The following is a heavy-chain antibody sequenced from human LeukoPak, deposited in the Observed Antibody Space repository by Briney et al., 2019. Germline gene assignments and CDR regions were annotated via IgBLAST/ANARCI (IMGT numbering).Heavy chain of an antibody. D-gene: IGHD3-3*01. CDR1: GYSISSGYY. Sequence: PSETLSLTCAISGYSISSGYYWGWIRQPPGKGMEWIGSIYHSGSTYYNPSLKSRVTISVDTSKNQFSLKLSSVTAADTGVYYCARHRLRFLESAMDVWGKGTTVTVSS. CDR2: IYHSGST. V-gene: IGHV4-38-2*01. CDR3: ARHRLRFLESAMDV. J-gene: IGHJ6*03.